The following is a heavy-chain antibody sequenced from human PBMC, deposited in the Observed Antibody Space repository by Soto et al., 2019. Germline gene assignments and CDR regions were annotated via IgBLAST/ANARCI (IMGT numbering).Heavy chain of an antibody. Sequence: PSETLSLTCTVSGGSISSYYWSWIRQPPGKGLEWIGYIYYSGSTNYNPSLKIRFTFSVATSKNLFSLKLSFVTAADTAVYYCARLWGYYNDYWGQGTLVTVSS. CDR2: IYYSGST. D-gene: IGHD3-22*01. V-gene: IGHV4-59*08. J-gene: IGHJ4*02. CDR1: GGSISSYY. CDR3: ARLWGYYNDY.